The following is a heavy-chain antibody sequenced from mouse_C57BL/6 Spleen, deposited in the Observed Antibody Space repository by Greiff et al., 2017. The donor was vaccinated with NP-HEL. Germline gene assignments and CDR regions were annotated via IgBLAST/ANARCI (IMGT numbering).Heavy chain of an antibody. J-gene: IGHJ2*01. CDR1: GYTFTSYW. V-gene: IGHV1-55*01. CDR3: ARGGPTVVATGDY. CDR2: IYPGSGST. D-gene: IGHD1-1*01. Sequence: VQLQQSGAELVKPGASVKMSCKASGYTFTSYWITWVKQRPGQGLEWIGDIYPGSGSTNYNEKFKSKATLTVDTSSSTAYMQLSSLTSEDSAVYYCARGGPTVVATGDYWGQGTTLTVSS.